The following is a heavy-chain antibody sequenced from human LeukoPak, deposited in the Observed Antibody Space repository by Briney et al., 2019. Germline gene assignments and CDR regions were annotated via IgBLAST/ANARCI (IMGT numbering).Heavy chain of an antibody. V-gene: IGHV4-59*08. CDR3: ARYPDYDFWSGYDNYYYYGMDV. CDR1: GGSISSYY. J-gene: IGHJ6*02. Sequence: PSETLSLTCTVSGGSISSYYWSWIRQPPGKGLEWIGYIYYSGSTNYNPSLKSRVTISVDTPKNQFSLKLSSVTAADTAVYYCARYPDYDFWSGYDNYYYYGMDVWGQGTTVTVSS. D-gene: IGHD3-3*01. CDR2: IYYSGST.